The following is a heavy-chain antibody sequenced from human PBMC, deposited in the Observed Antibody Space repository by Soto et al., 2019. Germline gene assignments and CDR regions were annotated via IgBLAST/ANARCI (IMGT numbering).Heavy chain of an antibody. Sequence: QVQLRESGPGLVKPSQTLSLTCTVSGGSIRSGGYYWSWLRQHPGKGLEWIGYIYYSGTTYYNPSLKSRVTISIDTSKNQFSLKLSSVTAADTAVYYCARYLAEYQLLGYFDYWGRGTLVTVSS. CDR1: GGSIRSGGYY. CDR3: ARYLAEYQLLGYFDY. CDR2: IYYSGTT. D-gene: IGHD2-2*01. J-gene: IGHJ4*02. V-gene: IGHV4-31*03.